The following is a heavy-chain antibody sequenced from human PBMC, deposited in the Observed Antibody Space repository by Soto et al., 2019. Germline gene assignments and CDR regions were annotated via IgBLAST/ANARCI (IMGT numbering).Heavy chain of an antibody. CDR1: GINFNDYW. CDR3: AKDQSNSNPLHCFDF. V-gene: IGHV3-7*03. CDR2: IKEDGSSK. J-gene: IGHJ4*02. D-gene: IGHD3-22*01. Sequence: GGSLRLSCAASGINFNDYWMSWVRQAPGKGLEWVANIKEDGSSKYYVDSVKGRFTISRGNAKNSLYLQMNSLRAEDTAIYYCAKDQSNSNPLHCFDFWGPGTLVTVSS.